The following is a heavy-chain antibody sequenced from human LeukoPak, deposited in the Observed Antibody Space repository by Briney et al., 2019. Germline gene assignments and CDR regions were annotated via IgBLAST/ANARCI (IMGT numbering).Heavy chain of an antibody. Sequence: GGSLRLSCAASGFTFSSYSMNWVRQAPGKGLEWVSSISSSSSYIYYADSVKGRFTISRDNAKNSLYLQMNSLRAEDTAVYYCARDGIQLWSGYYYYYMDVWGKGTMVTVSS. CDR1: GFTFSSYS. CDR2: ISSSSSYI. V-gene: IGHV3-21*01. D-gene: IGHD5-18*01. CDR3: ARDGIQLWSGYYYYYMDV. J-gene: IGHJ6*03.